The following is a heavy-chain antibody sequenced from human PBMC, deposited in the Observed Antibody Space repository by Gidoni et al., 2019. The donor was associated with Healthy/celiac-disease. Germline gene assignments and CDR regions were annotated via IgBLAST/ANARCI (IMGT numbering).Heavy chain of an antibody. CDR1: GFTFGSYG. V-gene: IGHV3-33*01. J-gene: IGHJ4*02. Sequence: QVQLVESGGGVVQPGRALRLACAGSGFTFGSYGMHWVRQAPGKGLEWVAVIWYDGSNKYYADSVKGRFPISRDNSKNTLYLQMNSLRAEDTAVYYCARESIAAAGTGNFDYWGQGTLVTVSS. D-gene: IGHD6-13*01. CDR2: IWYDGSNK. CDR3: ARESIAAAGTGNFDY.